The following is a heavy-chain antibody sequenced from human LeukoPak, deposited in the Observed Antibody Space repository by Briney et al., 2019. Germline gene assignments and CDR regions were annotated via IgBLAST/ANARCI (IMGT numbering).Heavy chain of an antibody. D-gene: IGHD3-16*01. J-gene: IGHJ4*02. CDR1: GGSISSYY. CDR3: ARHRFGHLFDY. CDR2: VYHTGHT. Sequence: SETLSLTCTVSGGSISSYYWSWIRQPPGKGLDWIGYVYHTGHTHYSPSLKSRVTVSLDTSRNQVSLILSSVTAADTAVYYCARHRFGHLFDYWGQGTLVFVSS. V-gene: IGHV4-59*01.